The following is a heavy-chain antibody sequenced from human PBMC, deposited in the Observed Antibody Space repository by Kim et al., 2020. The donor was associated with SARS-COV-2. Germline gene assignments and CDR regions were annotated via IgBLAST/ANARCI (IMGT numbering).Heavy chain of an antibody. V-gene: IGHV1-2*02. CDR3: ARDISGLWPGYFDY. CDR2: INPNSGGT. D-gene: IGHD3-3*02. CDR1: GYTFTGYY. J-gene: IGHJ4*02. Sequence: ASVKVSCKASGYTFTGYYMHWVRQAPGQGLEWMGWINPNSGGTNYAQKFQGRVTMTRDTSISTAYMELSRLRSDDTAVYYCARDISGLWPGYFDYWGQGTLVTVSS.